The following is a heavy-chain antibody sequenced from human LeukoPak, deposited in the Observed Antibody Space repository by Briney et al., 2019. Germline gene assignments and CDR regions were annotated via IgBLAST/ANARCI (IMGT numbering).Heavy chain of an antibody. D-gene: IGHD4-11*01. V-gene: IGHV4-61*05. CDR3: AGYGNYWDWYFDL. Sequence: SETLSLTCTVSGDSISSSSSYWGWIRQPPGKGLEWIGYIHYSGSTNHNPSLKSRVTISIDTSKNQISLRLTSVTAADTAVYYCAGYGNYWDWYFDLWGRGTLVTVSS. J-gene: IGHJ2*01. CDR2: IHYSGST. CDR1: GDSISSSSSY.